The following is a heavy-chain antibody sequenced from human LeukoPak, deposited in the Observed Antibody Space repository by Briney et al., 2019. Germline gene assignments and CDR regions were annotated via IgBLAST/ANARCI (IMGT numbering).Heavy chain of an antibody. CDR2: INHSLST. J-gene: IGHJ6*02. CDR3: ARFPCSGDCYFPTSYYGMDV. CDR1: GGSFSGYY. D-gene: IGHD2-21*02. Sequence: SETLSLTCAVYGGSFSGYYWSWIRQPPGKGLEWIGEINHSLSTNYNPSLKSRVTISVDTSKTHFSLKLSSVTAANTAVYYCARFPCSGDCYFPTSYYGMDVWGQGTTVTVSS. V-gene: IGHV4-34*01.